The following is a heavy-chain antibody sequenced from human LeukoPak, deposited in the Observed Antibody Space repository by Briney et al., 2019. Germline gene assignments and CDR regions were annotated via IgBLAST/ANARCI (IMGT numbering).Heavy chain of an antibody. Sequence: PSETLSLTCTVSGGSISSYYWSWIRQPPGKEREWIGYIYSTGSTSYNPSLKSRVTISIDTSKNQFSLNLNSVTAADTAVYYCARAPILYYFDCWGQGTLVTVSS. CDR3: ARAPILYYFDC. V-gene: IGHV4-59*08. CDR1: GGSISSYY. J-gene: IGHJ4*02. CDR2: IYSTGST.